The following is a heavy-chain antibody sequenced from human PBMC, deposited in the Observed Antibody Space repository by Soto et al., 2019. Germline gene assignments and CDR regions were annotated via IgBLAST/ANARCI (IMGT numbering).Heavy chain of an antibody. CDR2: ISSRSSYI. CDR1: GFTFSSYS. Sequence: EVQLVESGGGLVKPGGSLRLSCAASGFTFSSYSMNWFRQAPGKGLEWVSSISSRSSYIYYADSVKGRFTISRDNAKNSLYLQMNSLRAEDTAVYYCASEGIVVVPAAILDYWGQGTLVTVSS. D-gene: IGHD2-2*01. CDR3: ASEGIVVVPAAILDY. J-gene: IGHJ4*02. V-gene: IGHV3-21*01.